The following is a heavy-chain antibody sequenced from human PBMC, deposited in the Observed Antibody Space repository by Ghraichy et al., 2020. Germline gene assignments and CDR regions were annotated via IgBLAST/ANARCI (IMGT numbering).Heavy chain of an antibody. CDR3: ATDSSGYGGGWFLDH. D-gene: IGHD6-19*01. V-gene: IGHV3-15*05. CDR2: IQAKTDGETT. J-gene: IGHJ4*02. CDR1: GLTFRNAW. Sequence: GESLNISCAASGLTFRNAWMSWVRQGPGKGPEWVGRIQAKTDGETTEYAAPVKGRFTISRDDSENTLYLQINSLRPEDTAVYFCATDSSGYGGGWFLDHWGQGTLVTVSS.